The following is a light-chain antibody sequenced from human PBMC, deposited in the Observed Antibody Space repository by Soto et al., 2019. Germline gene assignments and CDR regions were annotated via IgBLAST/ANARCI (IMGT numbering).Light chain of an antibody. Sequence: EIVMTQSPATLSVSPGETATLSCRASQSVGSAVAWYQQKPGQAPRLLIVAASISATGVAGRFSGGGSGTEFPLTISSLQSEDFAVYYCQQYKNWHPLTFGGGTTVEIK. CDR1: QSVGSA. V-gene: IGKV3-15*01. CDR2: AAS. CDR3: QQYKNWHPLT. J-gene: IGKJ4*01.